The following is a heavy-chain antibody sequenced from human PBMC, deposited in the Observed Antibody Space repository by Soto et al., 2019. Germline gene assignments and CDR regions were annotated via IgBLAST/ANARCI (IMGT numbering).Heavy chain of an antibody. CDR1: GFTFSNYV. D-gene: IGHD3-10*01. CDR2: ISGSGGST. CDR3: AKEGDYYGSGSPNFDY. J-gene: IGHJ4*02. V-gene: IGHV3-23*01. Sequence: GGSLRLSCAASGFTFSNYVMSWVRQAPGKELEWVSSISGSGGSTYYADSVKGRFTISRDNSKNTLYLQMNSLRAEDTAVYYCAKEGDYYGSGSPNFDYWGQGTLVTVSS.